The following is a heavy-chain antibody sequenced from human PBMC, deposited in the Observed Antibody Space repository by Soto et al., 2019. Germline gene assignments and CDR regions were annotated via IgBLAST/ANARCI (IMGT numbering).Heavy chain of an antibody. CDR1: GFTFRNYA. V-gene: IGHV3-7*03. J-gene: IGHJ4*02. D-gene: IGHD1-7*01. CDR3: VRGTPTPGLAD. CDR2: INADGGAT. Sequence: GESLKISCVVSGFTFRNYAMNWVRQAPGKGLEWLGNINADGGATNYVDSVRGRFTISRDNAKNSLDLQMTSLGAEDTAVYYCVRGTPTPGLADWGQGTLVTVSS.